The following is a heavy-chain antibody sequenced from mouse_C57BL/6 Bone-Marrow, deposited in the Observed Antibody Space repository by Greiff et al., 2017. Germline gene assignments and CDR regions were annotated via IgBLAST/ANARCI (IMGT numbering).Heavy chain of an antibody. J-gene: IGHJ2*01. CDR3: ARHEERSSGYGRGFDY. CDR1: GYTFTEYT. CDR2: FYPGSGSI. Sequence: QVQLQQSGAELVKPGASVKLSCKASGYTFTEYTIHWVKQRSGQGLEWIGWFYPGSGSIKYNEKFKDKATLTADKSSSTVYMELSRLTSEDSAVYFCARHEERSSGYGRGFDYWGQGTTLTVSS. V-gene: IGHV1-62-2*01. D-gene: IGHD3-2*02.